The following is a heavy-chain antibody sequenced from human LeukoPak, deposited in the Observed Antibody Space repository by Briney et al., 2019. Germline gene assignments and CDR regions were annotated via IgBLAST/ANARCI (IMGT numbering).Heavy chain of an antibody. V-gene: IGHV1-69*13. CDR2: IIPIFGTA. J-gene: IGHJ6*03. Sequence: EASVKVSCKASGYTFTSYYMHWVRQAPGQGLEWMGGIIPIFGTANYAQKFQGRVTITADESTSTAYMELSSLRSEDTAVYYCARSSMTRDMSHAQLVPYYMDVWGKGTTVTVSS. D-gene: IGHD6-13*01. CDR3: ARSSMTRDMSHAQLVPYYMDV. CDR1: GYTFTSYY.